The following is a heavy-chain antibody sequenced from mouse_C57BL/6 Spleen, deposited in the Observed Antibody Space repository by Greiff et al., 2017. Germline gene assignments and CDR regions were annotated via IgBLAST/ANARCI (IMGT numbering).Heavy chain of an antibody. CDR1: GYSFTDYN. CDR3: ARDYYGSCYRCAY. Sequence: EVKLMESGPELVKPGASVKISCKASGYSFTDYNMNWVKQSNGKSLEWIGVINPNYGTTSYNQKFKGKATLTVDQSSSPAYMQLNSLTSEDSAVYYCARDYYGSCYRCAYWGQGTLGTVAA. D-gene: IGHD1-1*01. CDR2: INPNYGTT. J-gene: IGHJ3*01. V-gene: IGHV1-39*01.